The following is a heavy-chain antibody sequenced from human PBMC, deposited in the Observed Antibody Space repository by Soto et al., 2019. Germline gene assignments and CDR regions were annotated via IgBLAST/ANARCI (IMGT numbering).Heavy chain of an antibody. CDR3: ERGQGAAMLNYYSSYGMYV. Sequence: QVQLQQWGAGLLKPSETLSLTCAVYGGSFSGYYWSWIRQPPGKGLEWLGGINHSGSTNYNPSLKSRVTISVDASKNQFALKLRSVTAPDTAVYYCERGQGAAMLNYYSSYGMYVWGQPTPVTVPS. D-gene: IGHD6-25*01. V-gene: IGHV4-34*01. CDR1: GGSFSGYY. J-gene: IGHJ6*02. CDR2: INHSGST.